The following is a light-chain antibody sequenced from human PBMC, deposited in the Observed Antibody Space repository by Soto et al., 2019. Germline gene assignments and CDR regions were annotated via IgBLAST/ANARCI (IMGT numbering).Light chain of an antibody. V-gene: IGKV3-20*01. Sequence: EIVLTQSPGTLSLSPGERATLSCRASQSVSSSYLAWYQQKPGQAPRLLIYGASSRATGIPDRFSGSGSGTDVTLTISRLELEDFAVYYCQQYGSSLTWTFGQGTKVEIK. CDR1: QSVSSSY. CDR3: QQYGSSLTWT. CDR2: GAS. J-gene: IGKJ1*01.